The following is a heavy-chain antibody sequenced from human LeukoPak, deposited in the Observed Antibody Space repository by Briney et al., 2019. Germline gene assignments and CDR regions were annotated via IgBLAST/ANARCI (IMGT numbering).Heavy chain of an antibody. D-gene: IGHD3-10*01. J-gene: IGHJ4*02. CDR1: GFTFSSSS. CDR3: VRASGRVGYRSGSLPFY. Sequence: GGSLRLSCAASGFTFSSSSMNWVRQAPGKGLEWVSSISSSSSYIYYADSVKGRFTISRDNAKNSLYLQMNSLRAEDTAVYYWVRASGRVGYRSGSLPFYWGQGTLVTVSS. CDR2: ISSSSSYI. V-gene: IGHV3-21*01.